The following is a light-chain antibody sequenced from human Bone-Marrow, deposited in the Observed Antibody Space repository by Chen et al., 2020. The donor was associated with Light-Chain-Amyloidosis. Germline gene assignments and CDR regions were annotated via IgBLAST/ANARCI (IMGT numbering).Light chain of an antibody. J-gene: IGLJ2*01. V-gene: IGLV3-25*03. CDR3: QSADSSGTYEVI. CDR2: RDT. Sequence: SSDLTQPPSASVSPGQPARFPGTGDDLPTKYAYWYQQKPGQAPVLVIHRDTERPSGISERFSGSSSGTTATLTISGVQAEDEADYHCQSADSSGTYEVIFGGGTKLTVL. CDR1: DLPTKY.